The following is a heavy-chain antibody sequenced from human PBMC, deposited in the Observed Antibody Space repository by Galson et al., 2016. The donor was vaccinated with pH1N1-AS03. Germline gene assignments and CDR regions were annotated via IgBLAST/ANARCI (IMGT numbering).Heavy chain of an antibody. CDR1: GGTFSTYA. V-gene: IGHV1-69*10. J-gene: IGHJ4*02. CDR2: VIPNVGVT. CDR3: ARAPCADRVWIREGGDY. Sequence: SVKVSCKASGGTFSTYAITWVRQAPGQGLEWMGGVIPNVGVTGYAQKFQGRVTITADKSTSTAYMELTRLKSEDTAVYYCARAPCADRVWIREGGDYWGQGTLVTVSS. D-gene: IGHD5-12*01.